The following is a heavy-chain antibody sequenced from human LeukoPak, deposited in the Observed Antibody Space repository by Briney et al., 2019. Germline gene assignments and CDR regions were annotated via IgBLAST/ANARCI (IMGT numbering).Heavy chain of an antibody. D-gene: IGHD4-11*01. J-gene: IGHJ6*02. CDR3: ARMEAVTYYYYYGMDV. Sequence: ASVKVSCKASGYTFTSYAMHWVRQAPGQRLEWMGWINAGNGNAKYSQKFQGRVTITRDTPASTAYMELSSLRSEDTAVYYCARMEAVTYYYYYGMDVWGQGTTVTVSS. V-gene: IGHV1-3*01. CDR1: GYTFTSYA. CDR2: INAGNGNA.